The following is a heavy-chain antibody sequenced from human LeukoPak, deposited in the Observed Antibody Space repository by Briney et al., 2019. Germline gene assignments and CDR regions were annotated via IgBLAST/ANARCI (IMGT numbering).Heavy chain of an antibody. V-gene: IGHV1-2*02. Sequence: GASVKVSCKASGYTFTGYYMHWVRQAPGQGLERMGWINPNSGGTNYAQKFQGRVTMTRDTSISTAYMELRSLRSDDPAVYYCARDFGVGSGAAGFDYWGQGTLVTVSS. CDR1: GYTFTGYY. D-gene: IGHD2-15*01. CDR3: ARDFGVGSGAAGFDY. J-gene: IGHJ4*02. CDR2: INPNSGGT.